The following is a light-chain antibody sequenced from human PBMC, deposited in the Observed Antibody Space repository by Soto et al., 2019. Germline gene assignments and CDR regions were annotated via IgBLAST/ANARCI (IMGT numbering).Light chain of an antibody. V-gene: IGKV3-15*01. CDR2: GAY. J-gene: IGKJ5*01. CDR3: QQYNNWPPIT. Sequence: EIVMTQSPATLSVSPGERATLSCRASQSVSSNLAWYQQKPGQAPRLLIYGAYTRATGISARFSGSGSGTKFTLTISSLQSKDFAVYYCQQYNNWPPITFGQGTRREI. CDR1: QSVSSN.